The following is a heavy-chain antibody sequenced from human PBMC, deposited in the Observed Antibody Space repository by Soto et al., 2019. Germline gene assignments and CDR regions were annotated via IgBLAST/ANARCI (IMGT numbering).Heavy chain of an antibody. D-gene: IGHD1-26*01. J-gene: IGHJ4*02. Sequence: GGSLRLSCAASGFTFSSYWMHWVRQAPGKGLVWVSRINSDGSSTSYVDSVKGRFTISRDNAKNTLYIQMNSLRSEDLAVYYRERDYSGIVGDTLEFDYWGQGFLVTAS. CDR2: INSDGSST. CDR1: GFTFSSYW. V-gene: IGHV3-74*01. CDR3: ERDYSGIVGDTLEFDY.